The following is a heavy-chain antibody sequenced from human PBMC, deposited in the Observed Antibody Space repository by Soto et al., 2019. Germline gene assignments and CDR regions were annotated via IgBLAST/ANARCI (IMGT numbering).Heavy chain of an antibody. Sequence: QVQLVESGGGVVQPGRSLRLSCAASGFTFSAYGMHWVRQAPGKGLEWVAVIWYDGSNKYYVDSVKGRFTISRDDSKNTLYLKMNSLRAEDTAVYYCARETGAPLYGMDVWGQGTTVTVSS. CDR3: ARETGAPLYGMDV. CDR2: IWYDGSNK. J-gene: IGHJ6*02. V-gene: IGHV3-33*01. CDR1: GFTFSAYG. D-gene: IGHD7-27*01.